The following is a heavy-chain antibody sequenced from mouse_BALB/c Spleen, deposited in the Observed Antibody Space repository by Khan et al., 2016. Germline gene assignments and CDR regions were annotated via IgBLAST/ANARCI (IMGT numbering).Heavy chain of an antibody. V-gene: IGHV5-4*02. CDR3: ARTYGHYGYFDV. Sequence: EVELVESGGGLVKPGGSLKLSCAASGFTFSDYYMYWVRQTPEKRMEGVASISDGGSYTYYPDSVKGRFTISRDNAKNNLYLQMSSLKSEDTAMYYCARTYGHYGYFDVWGAGTPVTVSS. J-gene: IGHJ1*01. CDR1: GFTFSDYY. CDR2: ISDGGSYT. D-gene: IGHD1-1*02.